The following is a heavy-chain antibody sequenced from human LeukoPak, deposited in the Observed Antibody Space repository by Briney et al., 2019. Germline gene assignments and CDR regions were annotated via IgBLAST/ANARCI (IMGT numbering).Heavy chain of an antibody. Sequence: GASVKVSCKSSGNIFTAYFMHWVRQAPGQGLEWMGCINPNSGGTKYAQKFQGRVSMTRDTSISTDYMELSSLRSDDTAVYYCATTLGLWFGEPIDYWGQGTLVTVSS. CDR3: ATTLGLWFGEPIDY. CDR1: GNIFTAYF. CDR2: INPNSGGT. V-gene: IGHV1-2*02. D-gene: IGHD3-10*01. J-gene: IGHJ4*02.